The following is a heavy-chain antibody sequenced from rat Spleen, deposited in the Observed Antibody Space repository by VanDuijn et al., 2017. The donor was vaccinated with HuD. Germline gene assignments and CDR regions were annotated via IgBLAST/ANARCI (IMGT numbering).Heavy chain of an antibody. Sequence: EVQLVESGGALVQPGRSLKLSCAASGFTFSNYGMAWVRQAPTKGLEWVATINYDGSSTHYRDSVKGRFTISRDNAKSTLFLQMDSLRSEDTATHYCARHAYRYNSNWFAYWGQGTLVTVSS. CDR1: GFTFSNYG. CDR3: ARHAYRYNSNWFAY. D-gene: IGHD1-5*01. CDR2: INYDGSST. J-gene: IGHJ3*01. V-gene: IGHV5-29*01.